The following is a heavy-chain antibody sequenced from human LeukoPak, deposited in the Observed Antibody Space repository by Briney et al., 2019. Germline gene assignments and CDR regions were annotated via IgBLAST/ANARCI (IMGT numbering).Heavy chain of an antibody. CDR3: ARYFDYYDSSGSDY. V-gene: IGHV3-48*01. J-gene: IGHJ4*02. D-gene: IGHD3-22*01. CDR1: GFTFSSYS. Sequence: GGSLRLSCAASGFTFSSYSMNWVRQAPGKGLEWVSYISSSSSTIYYADSVKGRFTISRDNAKNSLYLQMNSLRAEDTAVYYCARYFDYYDSSGSDYWGQGTLVTVSA. CDR2: ISSSSSTI.